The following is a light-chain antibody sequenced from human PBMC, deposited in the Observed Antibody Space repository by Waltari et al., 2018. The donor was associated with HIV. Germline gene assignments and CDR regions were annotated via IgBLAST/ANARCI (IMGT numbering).Light chain of an antibody. V-gene: IGLV1-51*02. Sequence: QSVFTQPPSVSAAPGQKVTISCSRRSSNIGNTYVSWYQQLPGTAPKLLIYENNKRPSGIPDRFSGSKSGTSATLGITGLQTGDEADYYCGTWDSSLSAVVFGGGTKLTVL. CDR3: GTWDSSLSAVV. CDR1: SSNIGNTY. CDR2: ENN. J-gene: IGLJ2*01.